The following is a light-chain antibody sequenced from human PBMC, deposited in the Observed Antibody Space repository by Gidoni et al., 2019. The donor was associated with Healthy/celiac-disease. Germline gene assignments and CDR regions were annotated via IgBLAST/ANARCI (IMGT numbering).Light chain of an antibody. CDR1: QGISSY. V-gene: IGKV1-9*01. CDR2: AAS. J-gene: IGKJ3*01. CDR3: QHRNSYSFT. Sequence: DIQLTQSPSFLSASVGDRVTITCRASQGISSYLAWYQQKPGKAPKLLIYAASTLQSGVPSMFSGSGSGTEFILTISSLQPEDVATYYCQHRNSYSFTFGPGTKVDIK.